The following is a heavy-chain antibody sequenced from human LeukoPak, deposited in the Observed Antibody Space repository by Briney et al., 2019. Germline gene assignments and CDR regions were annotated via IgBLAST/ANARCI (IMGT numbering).Heavy chain of an antibody. D-gene: IGHD6-19*01. CDR3: ASYSSGWYTDFDY. CDR1: GGSISSSSYY. CDR2: IYYSGST. Sequence: PSETLSLTCTVSGGSISSSSYYWGWIRQPPGKGLEWIGSIYYSGSTYYNPSLKSRVTISVDTSKNQFSLKLSSVTAADTAVYYCASYSSGWYTDFDYWGQGTLVTVSS. V-gene: IGHV4-39*01. J-gene: IGHJ4*02.